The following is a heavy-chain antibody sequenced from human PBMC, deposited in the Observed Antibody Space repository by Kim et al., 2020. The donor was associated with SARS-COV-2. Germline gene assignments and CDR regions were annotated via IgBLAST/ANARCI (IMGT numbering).Heavy chain of an antibody. CDR2: ISSSSSTI. V-gene: IGHV3-48*04. D-gene: IGHD4-17*01. CDR3: ARDDYGDRRNFDY. Sequence: GSLRLSCAASGFTFSSYSMNWVRQAPGKGLEWVSYISSSSSTIYYADSVKGRFTISRDNAKNSLYLQMNSLRAEDTAVYYCARDDYGDRRNFDYWGQGTLVTVSS. J-gene: IGHJ4*02. CDR1: GFTFSSYS.